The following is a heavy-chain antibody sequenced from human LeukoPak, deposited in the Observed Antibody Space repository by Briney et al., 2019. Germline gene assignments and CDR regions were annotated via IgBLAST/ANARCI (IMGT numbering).Heavy chain of an antibody. V-gene: IGHV5-51*01. D-gene: IGHD6-13*01. CDR3: ARRGSGIAAAIDY. CDR1: GYIFTSYW. Sequence: SXKGSGYIFTSYWIGWGRRMPGKGLEWXGLIYPTDSDTRYSPSFQGQVTISADKSISTAYLQWSSLKASDTAMYYCARRGSGIAAAIDYWGQGTLVTVSS. CDR2: IYPTDSDT. J-gene: IGHJ4*02.